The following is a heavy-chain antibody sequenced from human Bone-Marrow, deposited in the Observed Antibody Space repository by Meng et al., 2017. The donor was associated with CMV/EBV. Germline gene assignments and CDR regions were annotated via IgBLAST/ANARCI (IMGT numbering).Heavy chain of an antibody. D-gene: IGHD4-11*01. V-gene: IGHV3-23*01. CDR1: GFTFSNYG. CDR3: AKVYSNYLIYFDY. J-gene: IGHJ4*02. Sequence: GGSLRLSCAASGFTFSNYGMTWVRQAPGKGLEWVSAISGKGVGIYYADSVKGRCTISRDNSKNTLYLQMNSRRAEDTAVYYCAKVYSNYLIYFDYWGQGKLVSVSS. CDR2: ISGKGVGI.